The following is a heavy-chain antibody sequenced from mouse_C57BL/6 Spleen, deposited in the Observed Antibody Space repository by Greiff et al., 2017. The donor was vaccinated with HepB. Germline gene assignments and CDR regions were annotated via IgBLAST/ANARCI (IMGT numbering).Heavy chain of an antibody. CDR2: IDPNSGGT. CDR3: ARDYYGSDYFDY. V-gene: IGHV1-72*01. D-gene: IGHD1-1*01. Sequence: QVQLQQPGAELVMPGASVKLSCKASGYTFTSYWMHWVKQRPGQGLEWIGRIDPNSGGTKYNEKFKSKATLTVDKPSSTAYMQLSSLTSEDSAVYYCARDYYGSDYFDYWGQGTTLTVSS. CDR1: GYTFTSYW. J-gene: IGHJ2*01.